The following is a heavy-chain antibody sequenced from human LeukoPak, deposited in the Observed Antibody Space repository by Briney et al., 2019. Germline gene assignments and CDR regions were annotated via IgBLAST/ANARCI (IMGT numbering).Heavy chain of an antibody. CDR3: ATHPYAIAAAGVP. V-gene: IGHV3-48*04. CDR1: GFTFGGYS. J-gene: IGHJ4*02. Sequence: GGSLRLSCAASGFTFGGYSMNWVRQAPGKGLEWVSYISSGSSTIFYADSVKGRFTISRDNAQSSLYLQMNSLRAEDTAVYYCATHPYAIAAAGVPWGQGTLVTVSS. CDR2: ISSGSSTI. D-gene: IGHD6-13*01.